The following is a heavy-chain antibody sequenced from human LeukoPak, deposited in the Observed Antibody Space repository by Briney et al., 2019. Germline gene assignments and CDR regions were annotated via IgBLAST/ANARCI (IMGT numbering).Heavy chain of an antibody. D-gene: IGHD1-14*01. J-gene: IGHJ4*02. CDR1: GGSFSGYY. CDR3: ASTSEFKIFDY. Sequence: SETLSLTCAVYGGSFSGYYWSWIRQPPGKGLEWIGEINHSGSTNYNPSLKSRVTISVDTSKNQFSLKLSSVTAADTAVYYCASTSEFKIFDYWGQGTLVTVSS. CDR2: INHSGST. V-gene: IGHV4-34*01.